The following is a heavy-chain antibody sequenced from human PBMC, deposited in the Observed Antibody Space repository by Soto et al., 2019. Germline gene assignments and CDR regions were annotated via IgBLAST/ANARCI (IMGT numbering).Heavy chain of an antibody. CDR3: ARDMPLDDFADTAMDTADHYYYYGMDV. V-gene: IGHV3-48*02. Sequence: GGSLRLSCAASGFTFSSYSMNWVRQAPGKGLEWVSYISSSSSTIYYADSVKGRFTISRDNAKNSLYLQMNSLRDEDTAVYYCARDMPLDDFADTAMDTADHYYYYGMDVWGQGTTVTVSS. CDR1: GFTFSSYS. CDR2: ISSSSSTI. J-gene: IGHJ6*02. D-gene: IGHD5-18*01.